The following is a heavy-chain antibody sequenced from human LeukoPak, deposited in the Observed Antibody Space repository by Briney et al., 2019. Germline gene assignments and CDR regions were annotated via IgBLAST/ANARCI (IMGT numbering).Heavy chain of an antibody. Sequence: SETLSLTCNVSGGSISSYYWSWIRQPPGKGLEWIGYIYYSGSTTYNPSHKSRVTISVDTSNNQFSLKLSSVTAADTAVYYCARVRYITRVRGVINYFDYWGQGTLVTVSS. V-gene: IGHV4-59*01. D-gene: IGHD3-10*01. CDR3: ARVRYITRVRGVINYFDY. CDR2: IYYSGST. J-gene: IGHJ4*02. CDR1: GGSISSYY.